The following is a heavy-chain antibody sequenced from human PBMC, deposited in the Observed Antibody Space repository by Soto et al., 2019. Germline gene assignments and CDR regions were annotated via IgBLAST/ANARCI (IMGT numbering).Heavy chain of an antibody. CDR2: IYPGDSDT. CDR3: ARDQAKGGGSAGFDY. V-gene: IGHV5-51*01. CDR1: GYSFTSYW. D-gene: IGHD1-26*01. J-gene: IGHJ4*02. Sequence: GESLKISCKGSGYSFTSYWIGWVRQMPGKGLEWMGIIYPGDSDTRYSPSFQGQVTISADKSISTAYMALTRLRSDDTAVYYCARDQAKGGGSAGFDYWGQGTLVTVSS.